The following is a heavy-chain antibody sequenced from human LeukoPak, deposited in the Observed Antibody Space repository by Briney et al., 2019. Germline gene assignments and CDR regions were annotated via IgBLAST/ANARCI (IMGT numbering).Heavy chain of an antibody. CDR1: GFTFSSYG. CDR2: ISGSGGST. Sequence: GGSLRLSCAASGFTFSSYGMSWVRQAPGKGLEWVSAISGSGGSTYYADSVKGRFTISRDNSKDTLYLQMNSLRAEDTAVYYCAKGGSYSMKAYFDYWGQGTLVTVSS. D-gene: IGHD1-26*01. CDR3: AKGGSYSMKAYFDY. J-gene: IGHJ4*02. V-gene: IGHV3-23*01.